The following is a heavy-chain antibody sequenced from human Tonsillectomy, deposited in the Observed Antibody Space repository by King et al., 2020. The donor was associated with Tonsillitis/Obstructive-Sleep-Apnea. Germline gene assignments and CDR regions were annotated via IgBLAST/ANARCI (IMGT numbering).Heavy chain of an antibody. CDR2: INHSGDA. CDR3: ARGYGTGTTYYFDY. CDR1: GGSFSAYL. Sequence: VQLQQWGAGLLKPSETLSLTCAVYGGSFSAYLWTWIRQPPGKGLEWIGEINHSGDANYNPSLKGRVTISIKTSKNPFSLKLNSVTAADAAVYYCARGYGTGTTYYFDYCAQGTLVTVPS. D-gene: IGHD1-1*01. V-gene: IGHV4-34*01. J-gene: IGHJ4*02.